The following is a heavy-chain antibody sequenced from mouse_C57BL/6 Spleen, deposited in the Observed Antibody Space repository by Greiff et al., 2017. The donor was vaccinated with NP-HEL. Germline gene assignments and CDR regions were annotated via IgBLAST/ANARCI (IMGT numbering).Heavy chain of an antibody. D-gene: IGHD2-5*01. CDR3: TKGHSNYEGFDD. CDR2: IDPEDGDT. Sequence: EVQLQQSGAELVRPGASVKLSCTASGFNIKDYYMHWVKQRPEQGLEWIGRIDPEDGDTEYAPKFQGKATMTADTSANTAYLQLSSLTSEDTAVYSCTKGHSNYEGFDDWGQGTTLTVSS. V-gene: IGHV14-1*01. J-gene: IGHJ2*01. CDR1: GFNIKDYY.